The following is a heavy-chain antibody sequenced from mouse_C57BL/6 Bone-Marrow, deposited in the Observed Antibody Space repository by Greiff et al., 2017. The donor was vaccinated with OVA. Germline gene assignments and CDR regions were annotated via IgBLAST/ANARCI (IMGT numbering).Heavy chain of an antibody. Sequence: QVQLQQSGAELVKPGASVKLSCKASGYTFTSYWMHWVKQRPGQGLEWIGMIHPNSGSTNYNEKFKSKATLTVDKSSSTAYMQLSSLTSEDSAVYYCARIYYDYVAWFAYWGQGTLVTVSA. CDR1: GYTFTSYW. CDR3: ARIYYDYVAWFAY. V-gene: IGHV1-64*01. CDR2: IHPNSGST. J-gene: IGHJ3*01. D-gene: IGHD2-4*01.